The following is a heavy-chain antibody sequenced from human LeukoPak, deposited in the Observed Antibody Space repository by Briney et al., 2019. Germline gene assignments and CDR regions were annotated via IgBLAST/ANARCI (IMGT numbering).Heavy chain of an antibody. J-gene: IGHJ4*02. CDR1: GFTFSSSA. Sequence: GASVKVSCKTSGFTFSSSAVQWVRQARGQRLEWIGWIVVGTGNTNYAQKFQERVTITRDVSTSTSYMELSSLRSEDTAVYYCAADGRSTPVGDYWGQGTLVTVS. CDR3: AADGRSTPVGDY. V-gene: IGHV1-58*01. CDR2: IVVGTGNT. D-gene: IGHD3-3*01.